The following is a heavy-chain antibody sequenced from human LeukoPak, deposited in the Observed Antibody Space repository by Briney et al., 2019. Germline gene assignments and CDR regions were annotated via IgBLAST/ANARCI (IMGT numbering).Heavy chain of an antibody. J-gene: IGHJ3*01. Sequence: PGGSLRLSCVASGFSFGDYAIHWVRQAPGKGPEWVSGISRNSGSIDYADSVKGRFTISRDNAKNSLYLQMNSLRVEDTALYFCAKDLLVRMTTVTTVFDLWGQGTMVTVSS. V-gene: IGHV3-9*01. CDR2: ISRNSGSI. CDR3: AKDLLVRMTTVTTVFDL. D-gene: IGHD4-17*01. CDR1: GFSFGDYA.